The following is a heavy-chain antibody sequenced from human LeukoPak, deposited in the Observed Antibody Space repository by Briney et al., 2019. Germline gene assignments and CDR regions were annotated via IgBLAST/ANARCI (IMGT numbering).Heavy chain of an antibody. CDR2: ISGSGGST. J-gene: IGHJ4*02. CDR1: GFTFSSYA. CDR3: AKQTYLVTTTPFDY. D-gene: IGHD2-21*02. V-gene: IGHV3-23*01. Sequence: GGSLRLSCAASGFTFSSYAMSWVRQAPGKGPEWVSAISGSGGSTYYADSVKGRFTISRDNSKNTLYLQMNSLRAEDTAVYYCAKQTYLVTTTPFDYWGQGTLVTVSS.